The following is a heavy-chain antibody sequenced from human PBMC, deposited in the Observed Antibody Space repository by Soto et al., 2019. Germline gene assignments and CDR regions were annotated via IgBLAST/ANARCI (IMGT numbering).Heavy chain of an antibody. CDR2: MNPNSGNT. Sequence: QVQLVQSGAEVRRPGTSVMVSCKTSGYTFTDYDINWVRQATGQGLEWMGWMNPNSGNTGYAQKFQGRVSMTRNTATSTAYMELSSLRSDGTAIYYCARDSSTTNPVWGQGTMVTVSS. D-gene: IGHD2-2*01. V-gene: IGHV1-8*01. CDR1: GYTFTDYD. CDR3: ARDSSTTNPV. J-gene: IGHJ3*01.